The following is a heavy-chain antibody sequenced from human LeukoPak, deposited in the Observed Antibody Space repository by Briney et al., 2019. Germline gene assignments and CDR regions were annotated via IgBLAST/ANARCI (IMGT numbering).Heavy chain of an antibody. V-gene: IGHV1-46*01. Sequence: ASVKVSCKASGYTFTGYYMHWVRQAPGQGLEWMGIINPSGGSTSYAQKFQGRVTMTRDTSTSTVYMELSSLRSEDTAVYYCARSQRSPYGSGSYYTAFDHWGQGTLVTVSS. CDR1: GYTFTGYY. D-gene: IGHD3-10*01. CDR3: ARSQRSPYGSGSYYTAFDH. CDR2: INPSGGST. J-gene: IGHJ4*02.